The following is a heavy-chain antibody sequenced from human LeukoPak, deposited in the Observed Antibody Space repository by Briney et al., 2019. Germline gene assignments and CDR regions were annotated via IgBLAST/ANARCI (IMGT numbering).Heavy chain of an antibody. CDR2: IYHSGST. CDR1: GGSISSGGYS. D-gene: IGHD3-16*01. V-gene: IGHV4-30-2*03. Sequence: SETLSLTCAVSGGSISSGGYSWSWIRQPPGKGLEWIGYIYHSGSTYYNPSLKSRVTISVDTSKNQFALKLSSVTAADTAVYYCARRMINPYYFDYWGQGTLVTVSS. J-gene: IGHJ4*02. CDR3: ARRMINPYYFDY.